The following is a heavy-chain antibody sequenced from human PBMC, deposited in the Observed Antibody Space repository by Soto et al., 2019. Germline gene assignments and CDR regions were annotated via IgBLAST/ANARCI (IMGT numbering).Heavy chain of an antibody. J-gene: IGHJ6*02. CDR3: ARARYYAMDV. Sequence: QAQLVQSGAEVKEPGASVKVSCKASGYTFTYDLMHWVRQAPGQGLEWVGIINPNDDYTAYAQKVQGRVTMTRDTSTSTVYMERGGLRFDVTARYYCARARYYAMDVWGQGTTVTVFS. CDR2: INPNDDYT. V-gene: IGHV1-46*01. CDR1: GYTFTYDL.